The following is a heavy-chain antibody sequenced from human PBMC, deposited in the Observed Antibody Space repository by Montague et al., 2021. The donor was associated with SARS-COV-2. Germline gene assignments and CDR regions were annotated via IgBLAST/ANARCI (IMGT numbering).Heavy chain of an antibody. V-gene: IGHV4-4*02. D-gene: IGHD3-10*01. J-gene: IGHJ5*02. CDR1: GGSVSSDNW. Sequence: SETLSLTCTVSGGSVSSDNWWTWVRHRPWKGLEWIGEIYHSGTTXYNPALKSRVTISVDTSKNQFSLKLSSVTAADTAVYYCARARRGSGSGSYFDILVDWFDPWGQGTLVTVSS. CDR3: ARARRGSGSGSYFDILVDWFDP. CDR2: IYHSGTT.